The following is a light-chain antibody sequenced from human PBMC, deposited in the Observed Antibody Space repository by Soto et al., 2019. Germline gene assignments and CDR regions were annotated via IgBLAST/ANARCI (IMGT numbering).Light chain of an antibody. CDR1: QGISSY. V-gene: IGKV1-9*01. J-gene: IGKJ4*01. CDR2: AAS. Sequence: EIQMTQYPSAVSASVGDRITSTCRSSQGISSYLAWYQQKPGKAPKLLIYAASTLQSGVPSRFSGSGSGTEITLTIGSLQPEDFATYYSQQLNRYLRTFGGGTKVDIK. CDR3: QQLNRYLRT.